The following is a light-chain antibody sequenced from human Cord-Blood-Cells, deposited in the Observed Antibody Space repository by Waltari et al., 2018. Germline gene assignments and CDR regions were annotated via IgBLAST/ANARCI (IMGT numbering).Light chain of an antibody. CDR1: QSISSY. CDR2: ASA. Sequence: DIQMTQSPSSLSASVGDRVTITCRASQSISSYLNWYKQKPGKAPKLLIYASASLQSGVPARVSGSGSGTDFTLTISSLQPEDFATYYCQQSYSTPYTFGQGTKLEIK. CDR3: QQSYSTPYT. J-gene: IGKJ2*01. V-gene: IGKV1-39*01.